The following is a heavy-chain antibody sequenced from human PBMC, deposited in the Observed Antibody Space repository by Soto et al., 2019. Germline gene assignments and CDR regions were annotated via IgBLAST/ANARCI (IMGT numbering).Heavy chain of an antibody. D-gene: IGHD2-2*01. J-gene: IGHJ4*02. CDR2: VYQSGTT. V-gene: IGHV4-39*01. CDR1: DASSRTSSDF. Sequence: SDTCCVADASSRTSSDFRSWIRQAPGKGLEWIGNVYQSGTTRLNPSLKSRVSIFVDRSKNQFSLELNSATAADRAVYYCARQPESTSYFDYWGQGILVTVSS. CDR3: ARQPESTSYFDY.